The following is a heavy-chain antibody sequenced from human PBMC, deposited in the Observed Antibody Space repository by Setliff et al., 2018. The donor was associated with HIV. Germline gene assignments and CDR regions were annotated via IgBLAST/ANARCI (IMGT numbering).Heavy chain of an antibody. CDR2: FDPEDGET. CDR1: GYTFTSYG. V-gene: IGHV1-18*01. J-gene: IGHJ4*02. CDR3: ARDEGFDSSGYYLGAFDY. Sequence: ASVKVSCKASGYTFTSYGISWVRQAPGKGLEWMGGFDPEDGETVYAQKLQGRVTMTEDTSTSTAYMELRSLRSDDTAVYYCARDEGFDSSGYYLGAFDYWGQGTLVTVSS. D-gene: IGHD3-22*01.